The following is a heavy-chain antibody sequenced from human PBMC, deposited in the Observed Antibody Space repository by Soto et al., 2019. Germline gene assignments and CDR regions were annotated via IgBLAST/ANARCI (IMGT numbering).Heavy chain of an antibody. CDR2: IYYSVIT. J-gene: IGHJ2*01. D-gene: IGHD4-17*01. V-gene: IGHV4-39*01. CDR1: GGSVSSSSYY. Sequence: QLQLQESGPRLVKPSETLSLTCTVSGGSVSSSSYYWVWIRQPQGQGLEWIGSIYYSVITYYTPSLKRPVNISEHTSKNQFALKLSSVAAADTAVYDCARHEVGDLQIIYWYFDLWGRGTLGNGSS. CDR3: ARHEVGDLQIIYWYFDL.